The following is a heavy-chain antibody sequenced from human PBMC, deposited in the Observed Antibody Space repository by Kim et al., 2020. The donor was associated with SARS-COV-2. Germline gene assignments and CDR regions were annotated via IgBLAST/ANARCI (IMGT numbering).Heavy chain of an antibody. V-gene: IGHV7-4-1*02. Sequence: ASVKVSCKASAHTFTSYAVNWVRQAPGQGLEWMGWINTNTGNPTYAQGFTGRFVFSLDSSVSTVYLHISSLKAEDTAVYYCARDSGSFTGNRFDPWGQGTLVTVSS. CDR3: ARDSGSFTGNRFDP. CDR1: AHTFTSYA. D-gene: IGHD1-26*01. CDR2: INTNTGNP. J-gene: IGHJ5*02.